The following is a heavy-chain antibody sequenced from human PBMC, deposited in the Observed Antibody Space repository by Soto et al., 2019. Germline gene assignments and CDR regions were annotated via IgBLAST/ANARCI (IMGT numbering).Heavy chain of an antibody. Sequence: GASVKVSCKASGYTFTSYAMHWVRQAPGQRLEWMGWINAGNGNTKYSQKFQGRVTITRDTSASTAYMELSSLRSEDTAVYYCARDQTGDYGDPTRVKALDIWGEGTTVTIS. V-gene: IGHV1-3*01. CDR1: GYTFTSYA. J-gene: IGHJ3*02. CDR3: ARDQTGDYGDPTRVKALDI. CDR2: INAGNGNT. D-gene: IGHD4-17*01.